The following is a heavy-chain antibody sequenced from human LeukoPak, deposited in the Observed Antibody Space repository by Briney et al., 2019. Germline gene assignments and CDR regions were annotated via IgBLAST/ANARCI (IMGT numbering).Heavy chain of an antibody. CDR1: GFTFSSYW. J-gene: IGHJ4*02. V-gene: IGHV3-7*01. Sequence: QAGGSLRLSCAASGFTFSSYWMSWVRQAPGKGLEWVANIKQDGSEKYYVDPVKGRFTISRDNAKNSLYLQMNSLRAEDTAVYYCARVSPNTVTTLQYFDYWGQGTLVTVSS. CDR2: IKQDGSEK. D-gene: IGHD4-17*01. CDR3: ARVSPNTVTTLQYFDY.